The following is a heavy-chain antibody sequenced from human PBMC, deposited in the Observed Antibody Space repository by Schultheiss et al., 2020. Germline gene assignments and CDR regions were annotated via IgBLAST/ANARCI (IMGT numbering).Heavy chain of an antibody. J-gene: IGHJ6*02. V-gene: IGHV3-15*01. CDR2: IKSKTDGGTT. CDR1: GFTFSTYI. Sequence: GESLKISCAASGFTFSTYIMNWVRQAPGKGLEWVGRIKSKTDGGTTDYAAPVKGRFTISRDDSKNTLYLQMNSLKTEDTAVYYCTTDRAIIAAAEGRYYYYYYGMDVWGQGTTVTVSS. D-gene: IGHD6-13*01. CDR3: TTDRAIIAAAEGRYYYYYYGMDV.